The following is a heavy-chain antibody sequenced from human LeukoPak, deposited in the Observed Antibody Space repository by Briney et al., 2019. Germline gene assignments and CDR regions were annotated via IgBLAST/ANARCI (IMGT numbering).Heavy chain of an antibody. Sequence: GGSLRLSCAASGFTFSSYAMSWVRQAPGKGLEWVSAISGSGGSTYYADSVKGRFTISRDNSKNTLYLQMNSLRAEGTAVYYCAKGESGSYYYYYGMDVWGQGTTVTVSS. CDR3: AKGESGSYYYYYGMDV. CDR2: ISGSGGST. CDR1: GFTFSSYA. V-gene: IGHV3-23*01. J-gene: IGHJ6*02. D-gene: IGHD1-26*01.